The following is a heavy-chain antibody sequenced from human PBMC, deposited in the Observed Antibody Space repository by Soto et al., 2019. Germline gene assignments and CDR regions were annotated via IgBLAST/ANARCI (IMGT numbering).Heavy chain of an antibody. Sequence: GESLKISCKGSGYSFTSYWIAWVRQMPGKGLEWMGIIYPGDSDTRYSPSFQGQVTISADKSISTAYLQWSSLKASDTAMYYCVRRSRGSGYRMDVWSQGTTVTVSS. V-gene: IGHV5-51*01. CDR2: IYPGDSDT. J-gene: IGHJ6*02. CDR1: GYSFTSYW. D-gene: IGHD3-22*01. CDR3: VRRSRGSGYRMDV.